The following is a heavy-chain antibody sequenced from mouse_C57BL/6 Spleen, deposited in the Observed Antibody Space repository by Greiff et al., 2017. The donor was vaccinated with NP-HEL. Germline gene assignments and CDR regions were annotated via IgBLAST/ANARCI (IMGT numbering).Heavy chain of an antibody. CDR3: ARQGTVIARDWFAY. V-gene: IGHV1-26*01. J-gene: IGHJ3*01. CDR2: INANNGGT. CDR1: GYTFTDYY. Sequence: EVQLQQAGPELVKPGASVKISCKASGYTFTDYYMNWVKQSHGKSLEWMGDINANNGGTSYNQKFKGKATLTVDKSSSTDYMELRSLTSEDSAVYYCARQGTVIARDWFAYWGQGTLVTVSA. D-gene: IGHD1-1*01.